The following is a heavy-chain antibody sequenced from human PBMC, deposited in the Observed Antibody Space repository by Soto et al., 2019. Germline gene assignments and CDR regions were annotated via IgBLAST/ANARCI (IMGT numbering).Heavy chain of an antibody. D-gene: IGHD2-15*01. V-gene: IGHV4-34*01. Sequence: PSETLSLTCAVYGGSFSGYYWSWIRQPPGKGLEWIGEINHSGSTNYNPSLKSRVTISVDTSKNQFSLKLSSVTAADTAVYYCARYSRRPIRGYCSGGCCYGFDYWGQGTLVTVSS. CDR1: GGSFSGYY. CDR2: INHSGST. CDR3: ARYSRRPIRGYCSGGCCYGFDY. J-gene: IGHJ4*02.